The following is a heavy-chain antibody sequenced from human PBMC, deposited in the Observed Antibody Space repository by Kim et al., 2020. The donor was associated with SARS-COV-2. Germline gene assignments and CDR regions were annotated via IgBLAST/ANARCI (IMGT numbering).Heavy chain of an antibody. D-gene: IGHD6-13*01. V-gene: IGHV6-1*01. CDR1: GDSVSNNWAA. J-gene: IGHJ4*02. CDR2: TYYRSNWYS. CDR3: ARDARTGTSAVPSFDY. Sequence: SQTLSLTCAISGDSVSNNWAAWNWIRQSPSRGLEWLGRTYYRSNWYSEYAVFMRSRIIINADTSENQFSLQLSSVTPEDPAVYYCARDARTGTSAVPSFDYWGQGTLVTVSS.